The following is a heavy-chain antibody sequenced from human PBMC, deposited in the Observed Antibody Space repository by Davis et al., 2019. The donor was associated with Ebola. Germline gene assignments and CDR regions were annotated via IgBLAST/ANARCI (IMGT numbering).Heavy chain of an antibody. CDR2: IWYDGSNK. V-gene: IGHV3-33*08. D-gene: IGHD5-18*01. CDR1: GFTFSSYA. CDR3: ARDAIQLWFSGMDV. J-gene: IGHJ6*02. Sequence: GGSLRLSCAASGFTFSSYAMHWVRQAPGKGLEWVAVIWYDGSNKYYADSVKGRFTISRDNSKNTLYLQMNSLRAEDTAVYYCARDAIQLWFSGMDVWGQGTTVTVSS.